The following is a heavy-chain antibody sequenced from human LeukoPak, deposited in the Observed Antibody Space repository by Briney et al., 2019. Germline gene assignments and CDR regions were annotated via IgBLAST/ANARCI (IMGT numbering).Heavy chain of an antibody. CDR2: INPSGGST. Sequence: ATVKVSCKASGYTFTSYYMHWVRQAPGQELEWMGIINPSGGSTSYAQKFQGRVTMTRDTSTSTVYMELSSLRSEDTAVYYCARGPPYGSGSLHLDYWGQGTLVTVSS. CDR3: ARGPPYGSGSLHLDY. J-gene: IGHJ4*02. V-gene: IGHV1-46*01. D-gene: IGHD3-10*01. CDR1: GYTFTSYY.